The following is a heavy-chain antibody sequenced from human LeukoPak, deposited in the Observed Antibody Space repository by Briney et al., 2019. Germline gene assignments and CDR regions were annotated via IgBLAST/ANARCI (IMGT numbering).Heavy chain of an antibody. D-gene: IGHD5-12*01. CDR2: ISTNGGST. CDR1: GFTFSSYA. V-gene: IGHV3-64*01. Sequence: PGGSLRLSSIASGFTFSSYAMHWVRQAPGKGLEYVSAISTNGGSTYYANSVKGRFTISRDNSKNTVYLQMGSLRAEDMAVYYCATYSAEYSGYEKWGQGTLVTVSS. CDR3: ATYSAEYSGYEK. J-gene: IGHJ4*02.